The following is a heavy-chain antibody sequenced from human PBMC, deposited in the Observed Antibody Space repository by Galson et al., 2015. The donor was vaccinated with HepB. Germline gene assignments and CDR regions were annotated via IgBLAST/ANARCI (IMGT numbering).Heavy chain of an antibody. CDR2: IIPILGIA. D-gene: IGHD3-10*01. V-gene: IGHV1-69*10. CDR1: GGTFSSYD. CDR3: ARGVLLWDGPDY. J-gene: IGHJ4*02. Sequence: SVKLSCKASGGTFSSYDISWVRQAPGQGLEWMGGIIPILGIANYTQKFQGRLTMTRDTSTSTVFMELSSLRSEDTAVYHCARGVLLWDGPDYWGQGTLVTVSS.